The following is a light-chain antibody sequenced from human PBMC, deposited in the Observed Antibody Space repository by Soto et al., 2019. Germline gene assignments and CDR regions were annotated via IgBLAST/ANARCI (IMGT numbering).Light chain of an antibody. V-gene: IGLV2-14*01. CDR2: DVS. J-gene: IGLJ2*01. CDR3: SSYTSSSTLMV. CDR1: SSDVGGYNY. Sequence: QSALTQPASVSGSPGQSITISCTGTSSDVGGYNYVSWYQQHPGKAPQLMIYDVSSRPSGVSNRFSGAKSGNTASLTIAGLQAEDDADYYCSSYTSSSTLMVFGGGTQLTVL.